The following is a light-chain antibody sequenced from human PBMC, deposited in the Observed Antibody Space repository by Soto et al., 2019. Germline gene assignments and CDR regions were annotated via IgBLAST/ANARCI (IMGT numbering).Light chain of an antibody. V-gene: IGKV3-20*01. J-gene: IGKJ1*01. Sequence: EIVLTQSPGTLSLSPGEGATLSCRASQTISSTFLAWYQHKPGQPPRVLIYGASRRAAGIPDRFSGSGSGTDFTLTISRLEPEDFAVYYCQQYESSWTFGQGTKV. CDR3: QQYESSWT. CDR2: GAS. CDR1: QTISSTF.